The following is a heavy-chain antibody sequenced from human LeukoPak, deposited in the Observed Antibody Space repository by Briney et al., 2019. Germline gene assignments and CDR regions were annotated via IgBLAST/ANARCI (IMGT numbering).Heavy chain of an antibody. CDR1: GFTFSAYG. V-gene: IGHV3-30*04. CDR3: ARERRRDGYNYKDY. CDR2: ISYDGSYQ. J-gene: IGHJ4*02. Sequence: GGSLRLSCAVSGFTFSAYGMHWVRQAPGKGLEWVAVISYDGSYQAYADSVKGRFTVSRDSSKNTLYLQLNSLRPEDTDLYYCARERRRDGYNYKDYWGQGTQVSVSS. D-gene: IGHD5-24*01.